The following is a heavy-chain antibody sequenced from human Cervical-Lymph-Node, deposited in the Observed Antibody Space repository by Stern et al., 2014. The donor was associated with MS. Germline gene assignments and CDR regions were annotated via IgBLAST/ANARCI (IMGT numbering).Heavy chain of an antibody. Sequence: QVQLVQSGSVAKQPGSSVKVSFKVSGGTFSTERISWVRQAPGQGLEWMGAIIPIFGPADYARQFQDRVTIIADESTSEVHMELSSLRSEDTGVYYCARLGSGYDSSYLDFWGQGSLVTVSS. CDR2: IIPIFGPA. D-gene: IGHD5-12*01. CDR3: ARLGSGYDSSYLDF. CDR1: GGTFSTER. V-gene: IGHV1-69*13. J-gene: IGHJ4*02.